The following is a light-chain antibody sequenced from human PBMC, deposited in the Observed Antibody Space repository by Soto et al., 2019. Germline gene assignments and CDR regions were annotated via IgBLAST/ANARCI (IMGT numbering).Light chain of an antibody. CDR2: KAS. Sequence: DIQITQSPSTLSASVGDIVTITCRASQSISSWLAWYQQKPGKAPKLLIYKASTLKSGVPSRFSGSGSGTEFTLTISSLQPDDFATYYCQHYNSYSEAFGQGTKVDIK. V-gene: IGKV1-5*03. CDR3: QHYNSYSEA. CDR1: QSISSW. J-gene: IGKJ1*01.